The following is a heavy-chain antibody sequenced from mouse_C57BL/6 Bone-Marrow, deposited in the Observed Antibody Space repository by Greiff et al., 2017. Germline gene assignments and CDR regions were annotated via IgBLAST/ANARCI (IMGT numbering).Heavy chain of an antibody. CDR2: ISSGSSTI. V-gene: IGHV5-17*01. CDR1: GFTFSDYG. D-gene: IGHD1-1*01. J-gene: IGHJ1*03. CDR3: AATVVANWYFDV. Sequence: EVKVEESGGGLVKPGGSLKLSCAASGFTFSDYGMHWVRQAPEKGLEWVAYISSGSSTIYYADTVKGRFTISRDNAKNTLFLQMTSLRSEDTAMXYCAATVVANWYFDVWGTGTTVTVSS.